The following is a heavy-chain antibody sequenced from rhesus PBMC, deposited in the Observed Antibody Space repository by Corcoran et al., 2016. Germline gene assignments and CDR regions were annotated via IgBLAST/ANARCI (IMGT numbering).Heavy chain of an antibody. D-gene: IGHD6-13*01. V-gene: IGHV4-122*02. Sequence: QVQLQESGPGLVKPSETLSLTCAVSGGSISSGYYYWSWIRQPPGKGLEWIGYITYSGSTSYNPSLKSRVTISRDTSKTQFSLKLSSVTAADTAGYSCAREGQLVVFDYWGQCVLVTVSA. CDR1: GGSISSGYYY. J-gene: IGHJ4*01. CDR2: ITYSGST. CDR3: AREGQLVVFDY.